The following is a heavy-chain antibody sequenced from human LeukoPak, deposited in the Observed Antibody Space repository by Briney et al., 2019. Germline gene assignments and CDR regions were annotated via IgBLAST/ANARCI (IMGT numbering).Heavy chain of an antibody. V-gene: IGHV3-48*01. CDR2: ITGSGCDI. CDR1: VFTFSSYS. Sequence: PGRSLRLSCAASVFTFSSYSMSWVREAPGKGLEWVSYITGSGCDINYADSVKGRFTISRDNAKNSLYLQMNSLRAEDTAVYYCARTGLGNYNFDYWGKGTLVTVSS. CDR3: ARTGLGNYNFDY. J-gene: IGHJ4*02. D-gene: IGHD1-7*01.